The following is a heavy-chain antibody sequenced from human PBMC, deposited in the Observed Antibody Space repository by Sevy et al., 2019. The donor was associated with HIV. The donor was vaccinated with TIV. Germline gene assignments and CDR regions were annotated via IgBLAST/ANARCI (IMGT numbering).Heavy chain of an antibody. Sequence: SETLSLTCTVSGDSISSYYWSWIRQPPGKGLEWIGYIFYSGNTKNNPSLKSRVTISVDTSKNQFSLNLSPVTAADTAVYYCVRLHRSGIAAAGYTFDSWGQGTLVTVSS. D-gene: IGHD6-13*01. CDR2: IFYSGNT. CDR3: VRLHRSGIAAAGYTFDS. V-gene: IGHV4-59*08. J-gene: IGHJ4*02. CDR1: GDSISSYY.